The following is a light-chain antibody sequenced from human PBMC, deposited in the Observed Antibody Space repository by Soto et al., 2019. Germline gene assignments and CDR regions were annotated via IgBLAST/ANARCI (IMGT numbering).Light chain of an antibody. CDR1: QSISSY. V-gene: IGKV1-39*01. CDR3: QQSYSTPL. CDR2: AAS. J-gene: IGKJ2*01. Sequence: DIQMTQSPSSLSASVGDRVTITCRASQSISSYLNWYQQKPGKAPKLLIYAASSLQSGVPSRFSGSGSGTDFTLTISSLQPEDFETYYCQQSYSTPLLGQGTKLEIK.